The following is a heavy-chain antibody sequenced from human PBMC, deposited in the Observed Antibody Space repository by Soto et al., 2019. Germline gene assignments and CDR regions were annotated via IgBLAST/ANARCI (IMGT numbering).Heavy chain of an antibody. Sequence: QVQLVQSGAEVKKPGASVKVSCKASGYTFTGYYMHWVRQAPGQGLEWMGWINPNSGGTNYAQKFQGWVTMTRDTSISTXXXXXXXXXXXXTXXXXXXXXXXIAAAGPVDYWGQGTLVTVSS. J-gene: IGHJ4*02. V-gene: IGHV1-2*04. CDR2: INPNSGGT. CDR3: XXXXXIAAAGPVDY. D-gene: IGHD6-13*01. CDR1: GYTFTGYY.